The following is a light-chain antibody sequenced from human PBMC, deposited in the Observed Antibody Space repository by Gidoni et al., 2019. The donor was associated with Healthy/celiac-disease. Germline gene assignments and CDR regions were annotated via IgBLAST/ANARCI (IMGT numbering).Light chain of an antibody. CDR3: QQYGSSTGIT. CDR2: GAS. J-gene: IGKJ5*01. Sequence: EIVLTQSPGNLSLSPGERATLSCRASQSVSSSYLAWYQQKPGQAPRLLIYGASSRATGIPDRFSGSGSGTDFTLTISRLEPEDFAVYYCQQYGSSTGITFGQGTRLEIK. CDR1: QSVSSSY. V-gene: IGKV3-20*01.